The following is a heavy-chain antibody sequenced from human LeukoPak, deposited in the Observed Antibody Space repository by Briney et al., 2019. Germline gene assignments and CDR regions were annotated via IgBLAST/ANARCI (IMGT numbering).Heavy chain of an antibody. D-gene: IGHD2-15*01. J-gene: IGHJ4*02. CDR3: ARRRGYCSGGSCYSDYFDY. V-gene: IGHV5-51*01. Sequence: GESLKISFKGSGYSFTSYWIGWVRQMPGKGLEWMVIIYPGESDTRYSPSFQGQVTTSADKSISTASLQWSSLKASHTAMYYCARRRGYCSGGSCYSDYFDYWGQGTLVTVSS. CDR1: GYSFTSYW. CDR2: IYPGESDT.